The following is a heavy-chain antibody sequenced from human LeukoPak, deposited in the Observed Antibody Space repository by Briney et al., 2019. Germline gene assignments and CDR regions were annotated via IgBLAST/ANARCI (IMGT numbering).Heavy chain of an antibody. D-gene: IGHD1-26*01. V-gene: IGHV3-30*02. Sequence: GGSLRLSCAASGFIFSSYGMHWVRQAPGKGLEWVAFIRYDGINKYYADSVKGRFTVSRDNAKNSLYLQMNSLRAEDTAVYYCARVRYSGSYPDFDYWGQGALVTVSS. CDR2: IRYDGINK. J-gene: IGHJ4*02. CDR3: ARVRYSGSYPDFDY. CDR1: GFIFSSYG.